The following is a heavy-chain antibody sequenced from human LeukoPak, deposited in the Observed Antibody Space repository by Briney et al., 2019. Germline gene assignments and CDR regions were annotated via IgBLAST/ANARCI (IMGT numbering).Heavy chain of an antibody. V-gene: IGHV3-7*05. D-gene: IGHD6-13*01. CDR1: GFTFSSYW. J-gene: IGHJ6*02. CDR3: ARGSEAVGTSPRYYYYGMDV. CDR2: IKQDGSEK. Sequence: GGSLRLSCAASGFTFSSYWMSWVRQAPGKGLEWVANIKQDGSEKKYVGSVKGRFTISRDNAKNSLYLQMNSLRAEDTAVYYCARGSEAVGTSPRYYYYGMDVWGQGTTVTVSS.